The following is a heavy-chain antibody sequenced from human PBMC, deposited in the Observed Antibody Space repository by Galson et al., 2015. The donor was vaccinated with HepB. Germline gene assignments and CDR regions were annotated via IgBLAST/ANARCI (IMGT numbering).Heavy chain of an antibody. Sequence: SLRLSCAASGFTFSSYAMSWVRQAPGKGLEWVSAISGSGGSTYYADSVKGRFTISRDNSKNTLYLQMNSLRAEDTAVYYCAKASNPGYSRSGYYFDYWGQGTLVTVSS. CDR1: GFTFSSYA. CDR3: AKASNPGYSRSGYYFDY. D-gene: IGHD5-18*01. J-gene: IGHJ4*02. CDR2: ISGSGGST. V-gene: IGHV3-23*01.